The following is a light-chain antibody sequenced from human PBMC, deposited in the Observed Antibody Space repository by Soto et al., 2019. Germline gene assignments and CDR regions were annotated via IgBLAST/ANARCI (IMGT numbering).Light chain of an antibody. J-gene: IGLJ1*01. V-gene: IGLV2-14*01. CDR2: DVS. CDR3: CSYTSSSTYA. Sequence: HSALTQPASVSGSPGQSITISCTGTSSDVGGYNYVSWYQQHPGKAPKLMIYDVSNRPSGVSNRFSGSKSGNTASLTISGLQAEDEADYYCCSYTSSSTYAFGTGNKVTVL. CDR1: SSDVGGYNY.